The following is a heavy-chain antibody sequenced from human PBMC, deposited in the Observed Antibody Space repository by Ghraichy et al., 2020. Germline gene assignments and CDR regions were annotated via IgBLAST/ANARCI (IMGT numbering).Heavy chain of an antibody. CDR1: GFTFSIYS. CDR3: VRDYIYAFDY. V-gene: IGHV3-48*02. CDR2: IGGTTSTI. Sequence: SCAASGFTFSIYSLNWVRQAPGKGLEWVSYIGGTTSTIHYADSVKGRFTISRDDAGKSVYLHMNSLRHEDTAIYYCVRDYIYAFDYWGQGTLVTVSS. D-gene: IGHD2/OR15-2a*01. J-gene: IGHJ4*02.